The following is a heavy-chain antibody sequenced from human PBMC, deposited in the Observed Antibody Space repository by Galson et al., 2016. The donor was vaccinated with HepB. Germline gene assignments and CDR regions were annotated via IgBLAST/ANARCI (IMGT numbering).Heavy chain of an antibody. J-gene: IGHJ4*02. Sequence: SLRLSCAASGFTFSTYAMNWVRQAPGRGLEWVSSISSSSRYIYYADSAKGRFTSSRDNAKNSLFLQMNSLRAENTAVYYCARGGPLEMSTILGFDYWGQGTLVTVSS. V-gene: IGHV3-21*01. CDR2: ISSSSRYI. D-gene: IGHD5-24*01. CDR3: ARGGPLEMSTILGFDY. CDR1: GFTFSTYA.